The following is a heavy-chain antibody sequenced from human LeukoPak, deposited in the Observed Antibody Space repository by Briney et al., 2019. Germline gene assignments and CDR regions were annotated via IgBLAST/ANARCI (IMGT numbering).Heavy chain of an antibody. Sequence: PGGSLRLSCAASGFTFSSYSMNWVRQAPGKGLEWVSSISSSSSYIYYADSVKGRFTISRDNAKNSLYLQMNSLRAEDTAVYYCAREATYYYDSSGYYFDYWGQGTLVTVSS. V-gene: IGHV3-21*01. CDR3: AREATYYYDSSGYYFDY. CDR2: ISSSSSYI. J-gene: IGHJ4*02. CDR1: GFTFSSYS. D-gene: IGHD3-22*01.